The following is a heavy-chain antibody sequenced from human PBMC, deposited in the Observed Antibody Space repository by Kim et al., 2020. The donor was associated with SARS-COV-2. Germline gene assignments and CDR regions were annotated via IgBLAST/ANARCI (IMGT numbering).Heavy chain of an antibody. D-gene: IGHD6-19*01. J-gene: IGHJ4*02. Sequence: NPSLKSPVTISVDTSKNQFSLKLSSVTAADTAVYYCARDSSSGRYTYFDYWGQGTLVTVSS. CDR3: ARDSSSGRYTYFDY. V-gene: IGHV4-59*01.